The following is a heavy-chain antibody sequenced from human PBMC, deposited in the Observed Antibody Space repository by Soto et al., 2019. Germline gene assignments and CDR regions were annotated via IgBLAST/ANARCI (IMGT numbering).Heavy chain of an antibody. V-gene: IGHV1-18*04. CDR3: ARAGKYYYGAGSPYYYGIDV. Sequence: QVQLVQSGAEVKKPGASVKVSCKASGYTFTSYGVSWVRQAPGQGLEWMGWISGYNGNTNYAQKLQGRVTMTTDTTTSTADMELRSLRSYDTAVYYCARAGKYYYGAGSPYYYGIDVWGQGITVTVSS. CDR1: GYTFTSYG. J-gene: IGHJ6*02. D-gene: IGHD3-10*01. CDR2: ISGYNGNT.